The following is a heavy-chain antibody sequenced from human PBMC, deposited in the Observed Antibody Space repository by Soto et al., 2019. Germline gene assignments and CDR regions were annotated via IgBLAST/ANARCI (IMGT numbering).Heavy chain of an antibody. CDR1: GFTFSSYA. J-gene: IGHJ3*02. CDR3: AKTIVGATLHAFAI. Sequence: EVQLLESGGGFVQPGGSLRLSCAASGFTFSSYAMNWVRQAPGKGLEWVSPFSGSGHITYYADSVKGRFTISRDNSKNTLYLQMNSLRAEDTAVYYCAKTIVGATLHAFAIWGQGTMVSVSS. V-gene: IGHV3-23*01. CDR2: FSGSGHIT. D-gene: IGHD1-26*01.